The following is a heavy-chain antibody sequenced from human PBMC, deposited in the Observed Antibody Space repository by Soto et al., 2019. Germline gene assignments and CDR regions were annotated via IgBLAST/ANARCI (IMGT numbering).Heavy chain of an antibody. Sequence: SVKVSCKASGGTFSSYAISWVRQAPGQGLEWMGGIIPIFGTANYAQKFQGRVTITADESTSTAYMELSSLRSEDTAVYYCASSYPGYSNYDPLVVYYYGMDVWGQGTTVTVSS. CDR1: GGTFSSYA. J-gene: IGHJ6*02. CDR3: ASSYPGYSNYDPLVVYYYGMDV. D-gene: IGHD4-4*01. CDR2: IIPIFGTA. V-gene: IGHV1-69*13.